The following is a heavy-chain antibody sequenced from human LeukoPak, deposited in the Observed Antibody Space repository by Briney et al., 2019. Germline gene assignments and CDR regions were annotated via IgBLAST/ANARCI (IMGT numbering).Heavy chain of an antibody. CDR2: IYSGGST. V-gene: IGHV3-53*01. D-gene: IGHD6-13*01. CDR3: ARKEGSSWNY. J-gene: IGHJ4*02. Sequence: SGGSLRLSCAPSGFTVSSNYMSWVRQAPGKGLEWVSVIYSGGSTYYADSVKGRFTISRDNSKNTLYLQMNSLRAEDTAMYYCARKEGSSWNYWGQGTLVTVSS. CDR1: GFTVSSNY.